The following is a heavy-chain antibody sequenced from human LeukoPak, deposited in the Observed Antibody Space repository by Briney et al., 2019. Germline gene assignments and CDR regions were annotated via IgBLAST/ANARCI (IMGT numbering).Heavy chain of an antibody. CDR3: AKALSSALYSSSWYPFDY. J-gene: IGHJ4*02. V-gene: IGHV4-39*01. D-gene: IGHD6-13*01. CDR2: IYYSGST. Sequence: SETLSLTCTVSGGSISSSSYYWGWIRQPPGKGLEWIGCIYYSGSTYYNPSLKSRVTISVDTSKNQFSLKLSSVTAADTAVYYCAKALSSALYSSSWYPFDYWGQGTLVTVSS. CDR1: GGSISSSSYY.